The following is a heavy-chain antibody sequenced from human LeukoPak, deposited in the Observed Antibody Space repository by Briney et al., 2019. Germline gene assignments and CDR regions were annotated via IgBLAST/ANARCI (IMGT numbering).Heavy chain of an antibody. CDR1: GFTFSSYA. V-gene: IGHV3-23*01. D-gene: IGHD3-22*01. J-gene: IGHJ4*02. CDR2: ISGSGGST. CDR3: AYYYDSSGYFY. Sequence: GGSLRLSCAASGFTFSSYAMSWVRQAPGKGLEWVSAISGSGGSTYYADSVKGRFTISRDNSKNTLYLQMNSLRAEDTAVYYCAYYYDSSGYFYWGQGTLVTVSS.